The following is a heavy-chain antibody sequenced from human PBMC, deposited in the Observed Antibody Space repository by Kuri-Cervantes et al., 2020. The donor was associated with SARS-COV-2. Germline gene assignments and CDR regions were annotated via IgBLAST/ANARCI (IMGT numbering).Heavy chain of an antibody. CDR1: GFTFSSYG. D-gene: IGHD6-19*01. CDR2: IWYDGSNK. Sequence: GESLKISCAASGFTFSSYGMHWVRQAPGKGLEWVAVIWYDGSNKYYADSVKGRFTISRDNSKNTLYLQMNSLRAEDTAVYYCARDSVFYSSGWYYFDYWGQGTLVTVYS. CDR3: ARDSVFYSSGWYYFDY. J-gene: IGHJ4*02. V-gene: IGHV3-33*01.